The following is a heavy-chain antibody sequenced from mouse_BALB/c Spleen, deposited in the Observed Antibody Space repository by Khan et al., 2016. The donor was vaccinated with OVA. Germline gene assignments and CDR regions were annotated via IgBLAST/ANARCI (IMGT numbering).Heavy chain of an antibody. D-gene: IGHD2-1*01. V-gene: IGHV1S132*01. Sequence: QVQLKQSGAELVKPGASVKLSCKTSGYTFTSYWIQWVKQRPGQGLGWIGEIFPGTGTTYYNENFKGKATLTIDTSSTTAYMQLSSLTSEDSAVYFCARGYFGNYEFAYWGQGTLVTFSS. CDR3: ARGYFGNYEFAY. J-gene: IGHJ3*01. CDR2: IFPGTGTT. CDR1: GYTFTSYW.